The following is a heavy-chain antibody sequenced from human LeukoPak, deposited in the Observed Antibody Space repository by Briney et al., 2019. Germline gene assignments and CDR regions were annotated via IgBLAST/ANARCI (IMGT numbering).Heavy chain of an antibody. CDR2: INHSGST. D-gene: IGHD3-16*02. V-gene: IGHV4-4*02. Sequence: SGTLSLTCAVSGGSISSSNWWSWVRQPPGKGLEWIGEINHSGSTNYNPSLKSRVTISVDTSKNQFSLKLSSVTAADTAVYYCARGLGELSPLGYWGQGTLVTVSS. CDR3: ARGLGELSPLGY. J-gene: IGHJ4*02. CDR1: GGSISSSNW.